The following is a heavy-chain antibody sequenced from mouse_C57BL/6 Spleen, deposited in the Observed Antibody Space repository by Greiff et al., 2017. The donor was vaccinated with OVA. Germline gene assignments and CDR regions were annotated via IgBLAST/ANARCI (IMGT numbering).Heavy chain of an antibody. CDR1: GFSLTSYA. Sequence: VKLMESGPGLVAPSQSLSITCTVSGFSLTSYAISWVRQPPGKGLECLGVIWTGGGTNYNSALKSRLSISKDNSKSQVFLKMNSLQTDDTARYYCARNPSIYYGNYDWYFDVWGTGTTVTVSS. CDR3: ARNPSIYYGNYDWYFDV. CDR2: IWTGGGT. D-gene: IGHD2-1*01. V-gene: IGHV2-9-1*01. J-gene: IGHJ1*03.